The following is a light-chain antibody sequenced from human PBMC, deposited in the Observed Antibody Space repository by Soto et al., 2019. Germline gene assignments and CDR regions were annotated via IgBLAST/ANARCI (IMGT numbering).Light chain of an antibody. CDR3: QQLNSYPSIT. CDR2: AAS. J-gene: IGKJ5*01. CDR1: QGISSY. V-gene: IGKV1-9*01. Sequence: DIQLTQSPSFLSASVGDRVTITCRASQGISSYLAWYQQKPGKAPKLLIYAASTLQSGVPSRFSGSGSGTEFPLTIRSLQPEDFATYYCQQLNSYPSITFGQGTRLEIK.